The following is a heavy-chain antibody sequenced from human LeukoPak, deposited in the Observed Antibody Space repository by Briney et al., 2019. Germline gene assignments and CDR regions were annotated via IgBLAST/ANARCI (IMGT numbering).Heavy chain of an antibody. CDR1: GYTCTSSD. Sequence: GASVKVSCKASGYTCTSSDINWVRQATGQGLEWMGWMNPNSGNTGYAQKFQGRVTMTRNTSISTAYMELSSLRSEDTAVYYCARGRWELLSYYYYYMDVWGKGTTVTVSS. D-gene: IGHD1-26*01. V-gene: IGHV1-8*01. CDR3: ARGRWELLSYYYYYMDV. CDR2: MNPNSGNT. J-gene: IGHJ6*03.